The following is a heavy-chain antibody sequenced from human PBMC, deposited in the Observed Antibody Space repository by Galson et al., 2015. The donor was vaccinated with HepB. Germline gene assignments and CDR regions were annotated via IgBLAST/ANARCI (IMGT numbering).Heavy chain of an antibody. CDR3: ARGRLSTSIVLVVYAIHFDY. V-gene: IGHV4-34*01. Sequence: ETLSLTCAVYGGSFSGYYWSWIRQPPGKGLEWIGEINHSGSTNYNPSLKSRVTISVDTSKNQFSLKLSSVTAADTAVYYCARGRLSTSIVLVVYAIHFDYWGQGTLVTVSS. D-gene: IGHD2-8*02. J-gene: IGHJ4*02. CDR2: INHSGST. CDR1: GGSFSGYY.